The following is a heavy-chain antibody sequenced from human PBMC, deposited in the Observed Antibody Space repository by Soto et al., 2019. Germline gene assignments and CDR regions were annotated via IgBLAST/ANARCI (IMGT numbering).Heavy chain of an antibody. CDR3: ATSYGSGYRAFDY. CDR1: GGTFSSYT. CDR2: VNPILSMS. Sequence: SVKVSCKASGGTFSSYTISWVRQAPGQRLEWMGRVNPILSMSNYAQRFQGRVTMTADKSTSTAYMELSGLRSEDTAMYYCATSYGSGYRAFDYWGQGALVTVSS. D-gene: IGHD3-10*01. J-gene: IGHJ4*02. V-gene: IGHV1-69*02.